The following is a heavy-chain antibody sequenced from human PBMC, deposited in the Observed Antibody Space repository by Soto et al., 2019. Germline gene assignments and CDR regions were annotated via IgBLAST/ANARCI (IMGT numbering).Heavy chain of an antibody. CDR1: GGSFMSQA. V-gene: IGHV1-69*01. Sequence: QVQLVQSGAEVKKPGSSVKVSCKASGGSFMSQAISWVRQAPGQGPEWMGGIIPFSGTVAYTQRFQGRHALTAIAPTTTACMEFMSMRSEDTAVYYCARGGYDSYAGFFGMDVWGQGTTVTVS. CDR2: IIPFSGTV. CDR3: ARGGYDSYAGFFGMDV. J-gene: IGHJ6*02. D-gene: IGHD3-22*01.